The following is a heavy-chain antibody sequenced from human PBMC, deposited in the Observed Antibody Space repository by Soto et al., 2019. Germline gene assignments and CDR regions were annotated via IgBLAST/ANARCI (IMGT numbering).Heavy chain of an antibody. CDR1: GFTFSIYA. CDR2: ISDSGGST. V-gene: IGHV3-23*01. D-gene: IGHD4-4*01. J-gene: IGHJ4*02. CDR3: AKDSSNLALSSFDY. Sequence: PGGSLRLSCAASGFTFSIYAMSWVRQAPGKGLEWVSTISDSGGSTYYADSVKGRFTISRDNSKNTLYLQMNSLTAEDAAVYFCAKDSSNLALSSFDYWGQGTLVTVSS.